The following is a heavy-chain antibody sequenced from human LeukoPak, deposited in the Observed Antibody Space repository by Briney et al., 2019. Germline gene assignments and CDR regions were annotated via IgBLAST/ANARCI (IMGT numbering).Heavy chain of an antibody. V-gene: IGHV5-51*01. CDR1: GYSFTSYW. D-gene: IGHD2-15*01. CDR3: ARGLQNYFYGMDV. Sequence: GESLKISCKGSGYSFTSYWIVWVRQMPGKGLEWMGIIYPGDSDTRYSSSFQGQVTISADKSISTAYLQWSSLRASDTAMYFCARGLQNYFYGMDVWGQGTTVTVSS. J-gene: IGHJ6*02. CDR2: IYPGDSDT.